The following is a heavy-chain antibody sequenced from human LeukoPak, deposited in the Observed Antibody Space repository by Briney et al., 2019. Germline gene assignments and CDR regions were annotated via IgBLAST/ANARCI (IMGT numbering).Heavy chain of an antibody. J-gene: IGHJ6*03. CDR1: GGSISSSSYY. CDR3: ARDNWGSSYYYYYYYMDV. Sequence: SETLSLTCTVSGGSISSSSYYWSWIRQPAGKGLEWIGRIYTSGSTNYNPSLKSRVTMSVDTSKNQFSLKLSSVTAADTAVYYCARDNWGSSYYYYYYYMDVWGKGTTVTVSS. CDR2: IYTSGST. V-gene: IGHV4-61*02. D-gene: IGHD7-27*01.